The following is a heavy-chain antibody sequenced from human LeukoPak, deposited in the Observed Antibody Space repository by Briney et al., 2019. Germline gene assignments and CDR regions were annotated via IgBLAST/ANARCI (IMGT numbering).Heavy chain of an antibody. D-gene: IGHD5-18*01. Sequence: SGGSLRLSCAASGFTFSSYGMHWVRQAPGKGLEWVAVISYDGSNKYYADSVKGRFTISRDNSKNTLYLQMNSLRAEDTAVYYCAKGHVDTAMVSDYWGQGTLVTVSS. CDR1: GFTFSSYG. CDR2: ISYDGSNK. CDR3: AKGHVDTAMVSDY. V-gene: IGHV3-30*18. J-gene: IGHJ4*02.